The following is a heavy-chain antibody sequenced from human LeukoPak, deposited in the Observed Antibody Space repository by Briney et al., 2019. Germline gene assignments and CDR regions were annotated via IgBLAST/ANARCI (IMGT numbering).Heavy chain of an antibody. V-gene: IGHV3-74*03. CDR1: GFSFSTTW. Sequence: GGSLRLSCAASGFSFSTTWMHWVRQVPGQGLVWVARITSDGTSISYAESVKGRFTISRDNAKNTLYLQMNSLRAEDTAVYYCARDERGGYYYDSSGYYYDGWGQGTLVTVSS. J-gene: IGHJ4*02. D-gene: IGHD3-22*01. CDR2: ITSDGTSI. CDR3: ARDERGGYYYDSSGYYYDG.